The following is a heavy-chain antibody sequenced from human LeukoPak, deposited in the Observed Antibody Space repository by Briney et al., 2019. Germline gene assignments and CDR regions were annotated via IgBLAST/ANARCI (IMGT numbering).Heavy chain of an antibody. V-gene: IGHV3-23*01. Sequence: GGSLRLSCAASGFTFSSYAMHWVRQPPGKGLEWVSAMNNGPGATFYRDSVRGRFTISRDDSKSTLYLQMNSLRAEDTGTYYCAKTHYDLLDVWGQGTTVTVSS. CDR1: GFTFSSYA. J-gene: IGHJ6*02. CDR2: MNNGPGAT. D-gene: IGHD5-12*01. CDR3: AKTHYDLLDV.